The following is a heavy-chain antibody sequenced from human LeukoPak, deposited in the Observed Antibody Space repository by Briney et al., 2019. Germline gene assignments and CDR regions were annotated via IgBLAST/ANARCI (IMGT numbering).Heavy chain of an antibody. D-gene: IGHD3-22*01. CDR1: GFTFSSSD. V-gene: IGHV3-13*01. CDR2: IGTVGDT. Sequence: GGSLRLSCAASGFTFSSSDMHWVRQVIGKGLEWVSAIGTVGDTFYSDSVKGRFTISRDNAKNTLNLQMNSLRAEDTAVYYCARDLGQYYDTSDNWFDPWGQGTLVTVSS. CDR3: ARDLGQYYDTSDNWFDP. J-gene: IGHJ5*02.